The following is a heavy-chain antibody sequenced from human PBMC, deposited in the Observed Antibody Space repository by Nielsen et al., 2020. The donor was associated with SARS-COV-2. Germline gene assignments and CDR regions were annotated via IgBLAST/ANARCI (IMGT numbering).Heavy chain of an antibody. CDR2: IKPDGSGK. Sequence: GESLKISCVASGFTFSTYWMTWVRQAPGKGLECLANIKPDGSGKYYLDSVKGRFTISRDNAKNSLYLQMDSLRAEDTALYYCARASYYGSESAPYYYFGLDVWGQGTTVTVSS. V-gene: IGHV3-7*05. J-gene: IGHJ6*02. CDR1: GFTFSTYW. CDR3: ARASYYGSESAPYYYFGLDV. D-gene: IGHD3-10*01.